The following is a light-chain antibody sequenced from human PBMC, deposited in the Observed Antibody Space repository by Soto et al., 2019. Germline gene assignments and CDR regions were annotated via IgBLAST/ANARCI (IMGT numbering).Light chain of an antibody. CDR1: QSISTW. J-gene: IGKJ1*01. CDR2: TAS. Sequence: DLQMTQSPSTLSASVGDRVTITCRASQSISTWLAWYQQKPGKAPKLLIYTASSLESGVPSRFSGSGSGTEFTLTISSLQPDDFATYYCQQYNSYWRTFGQGTKVEVK. CDR3: QQYNSYWRT. V-gene: IGKV1-5*03.